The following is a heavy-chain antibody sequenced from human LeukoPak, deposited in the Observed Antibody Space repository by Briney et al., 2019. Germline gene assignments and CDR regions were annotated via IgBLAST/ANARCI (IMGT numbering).Heavy chain of an antibody. CDR3: AKDMRGGSSWYYFDY. CDR2: ISWDGGTT. J-gene: IGHJ4*02. Sequence: PGGSLRLSCAASGFTFDDYAMHWVRQAPGKGLEWVSLISWDGGTTYYADSVKGRFTISRDNSKNSLYLQMNGLKTEDTAFYYCAKDMRGGSSWYYFDYWGQGTLVTVSS. V-gene: IGHV3-43*01. D-gene: IGHD6-13*01. CDR1: GFTFDDYA.